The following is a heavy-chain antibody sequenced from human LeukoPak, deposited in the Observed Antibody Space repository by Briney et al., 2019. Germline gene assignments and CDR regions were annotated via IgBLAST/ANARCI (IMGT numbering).Heavy chain of an antibody. V-gene: IGHV1-46*03. CDR3: ATRSTADYGSNFPFDY. Sequence: ASVKVSCKASGYTFTSYYMHCVRQAPGQGLEWMGWINPNSGGTNYAQKFQGRVTITADESTSTAYIELSSMRSEDTAVYYCATRSTADYGSNFPFDYWGQGTLVTVSS. J-gene: IGHJ4*02. CDR2: INPNSGGT. D-gene: IGHD4-23*01. CDR1: GYTFTSYY.